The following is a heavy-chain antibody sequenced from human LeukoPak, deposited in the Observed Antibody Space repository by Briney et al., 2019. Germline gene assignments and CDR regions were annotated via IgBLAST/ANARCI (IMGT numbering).Heavy chain of an antibody. CDR2: INHSGST. Sequence: PSETLSLTCAVYGGSFSGYYWGWIRQPPGKGLEWIGEINHSGSTNYNPSLKSRVTIPVDTSKNQFSLKLSSVTAADTAVYYCARRYGEGYYFDYWGQGTLVTVSS. CDR1: GGSFSGYY. CDR3: ARRYGEGYYFDY. D-gene: IGHD1-14*01. V-gene: IGHV4-34*01. J-gene: IGHJ4*02.